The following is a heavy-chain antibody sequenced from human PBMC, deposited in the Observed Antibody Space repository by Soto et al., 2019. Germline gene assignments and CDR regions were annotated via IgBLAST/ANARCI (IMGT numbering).Heavy chain of an antibody. CDR3: ARSVDP. CDR1: GGSTSSTSYY. Sequence: PSETLSLTYTVSGGSTSSTSYYWSWVRQHPGKGLEWIGYIFYSGTTYYNPSLKSRVTISVDTSKNQFSLKLSSVTAADTAVYYCARSVDPWGQGTLVTV. CDR2: IFYSGTT. J-gene: IGHJ5*02. V-gene: IGHV4-31*03.